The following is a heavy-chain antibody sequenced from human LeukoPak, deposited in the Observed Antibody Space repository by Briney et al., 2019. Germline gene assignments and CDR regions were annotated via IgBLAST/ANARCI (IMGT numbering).Heavy chain of an antibody. CDR3: VRKFATGD. CDR2: VKSDGTAT. D-gene: IGHD1-14*01. J-gene: IGHJ4*02. CDR1: GFTFSSHL. V-gene: IGHV3-74*01. Sequence: GGSLRPSCAASGFTFSSHLMHWVRQAQGTGLVWVSSVKSDGTATNYADSVKGRFTISRDNAKNTLYLQMNSPRVEDTAVYYCVRKFATGDWGQGTLATVSS.